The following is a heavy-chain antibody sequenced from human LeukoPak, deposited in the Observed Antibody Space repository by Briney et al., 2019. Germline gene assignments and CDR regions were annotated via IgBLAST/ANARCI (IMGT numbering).Heavy chain of an antibody. CDR2: MNPNSGNT. CDR1: GYTFTSYD. J-gene: IGHJ4*02. D-gene: IGHD3-10*01. CDR3: ARELLWFGESNFDY. Sequence: PGASVKVSCKASGYTFTSYDINWVRQATGQGLEWMGWMNPNSGNTGYAQKFQGRVTITRNTSISTAYMELSSLRSEDTAVYYCARELLWFGESNFDYRGQGTLVTVSS. V-gene: IGHV1-8*03.